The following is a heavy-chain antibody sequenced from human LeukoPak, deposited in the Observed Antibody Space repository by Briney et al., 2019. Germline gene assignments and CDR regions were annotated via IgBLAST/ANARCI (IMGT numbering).Heavy chain of an antibody. CDR3: ARVPYSSASSGHWDY. J-gene: IGHJ4*02. CDR1: GYTFTGYY. V-gene: IGHV1-2*02. D-gene: IGHD3-22*01. Sequence: ASVKVSCKASGYTFTGYYMHWVRQAPGQGLEWMGWINPNSGGTNYAQKFQGRVTMTRDTSISTAYMELSRLRSDDTAVYYCARVPYSSASSGHWDYWGQGTLVTVSS. CDR2: INPNSGGT.